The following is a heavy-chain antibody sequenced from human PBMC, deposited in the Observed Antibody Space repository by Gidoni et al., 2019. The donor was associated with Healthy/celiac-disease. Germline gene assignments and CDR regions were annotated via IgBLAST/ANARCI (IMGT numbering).Heavy chain of an antibody. D-gene: IGHD3-3*01. Sequence: QVQLQESGPGLVKPSQTLSLTCTVSGGSISSGDYYWSWIRQPPGKGLEWIGYIYYSGSTYYNPSLKSRVTISVDTSKNQFSLKLSSVTAADTAVYYCARGHRHYDFWSGYSSNYFDYWGQGTLVTVSS. CDR3: ARGHRHYDFWSGYSSNYFDY. V-gene: IGHV4-30-4*01. CDR1: GGSISSGDYY. CDR2: IYYSGST. J-gene: IGHJ4*02.